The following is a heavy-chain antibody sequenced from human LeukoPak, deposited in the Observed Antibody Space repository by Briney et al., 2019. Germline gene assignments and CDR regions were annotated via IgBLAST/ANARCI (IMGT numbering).Heavy chain of an antibody. V-gene: IGHV3-21*01. Sequence: GGSLRLSCAASGFTFSNYNMSWVRQAPGKGLEWVSSISTSSSYIYYADSLKGRFTISRDNARNSLYLQMNSLRAEDTAVYYCARCWGSGNYLFDAFDIWGQGTVVTVSS. CDR2: ISTSSSYI. J-gene: IGHJ3*02. D-gene: IGHD1-26*01. CDR3: ARCWGSGNYLFDAFDI. CDR1: GFTFSNYN.